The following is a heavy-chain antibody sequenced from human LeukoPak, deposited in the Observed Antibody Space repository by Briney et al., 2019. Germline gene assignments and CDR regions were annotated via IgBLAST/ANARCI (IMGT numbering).Heavy chain of an antibody. V-gene: IGHV3-30*04. Sequence: GGSLRLSCAASGFTFSSYAMHWVRQAPGKGLEWVAVISYDGSNKYYADSVKGRFTISRDSSKNTLYLQMNSLRAEDTAVYYCAREVFPHSYYYYGMDVWGKGTTVTVSS. D-gene: IGHD3-10*01. CDR2: ISYDGSNK. J-gene: IGHJ6*04. CDR3: AREVFPHSYYYYGMDV. CDR1: GFTFSSYA.